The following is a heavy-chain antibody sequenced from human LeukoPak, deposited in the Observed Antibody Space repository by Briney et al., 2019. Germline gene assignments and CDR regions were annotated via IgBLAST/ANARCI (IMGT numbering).Heavy chain of an antibody. Sequence: PSETLSLTCTVSGGSISSGGYYWGWIRQPPGKGLEWIGSIYYSGSTYYNPSLKSRVTISVDTSKNQFSLKLSSVTAADTAVYYCASSFVSFDYWGQGTLVTVSS. CDR3: ASSFVSFDY. J-gene: IGHJ4*02. CDR2: IYYSGST. V-gene: IGHV4-39*01. CDR1: GGSISSGGYY.